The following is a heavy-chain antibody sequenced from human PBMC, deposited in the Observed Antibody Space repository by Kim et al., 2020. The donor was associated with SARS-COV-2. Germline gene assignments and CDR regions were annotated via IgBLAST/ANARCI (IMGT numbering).Heavy chain of an antibody. D-gene: IGHD3-22*01. CDR3: ARVRGHYYDSSGYYDS. CDR2: INHSGST. CDR1: GGSFSGYY. Sequence: SETLSLTCAVYGGSFSGYYWSWIRQPPGKGLEWIGEINHSGSTNYNPSLKSRVTISVDTSKNQFSLKLSSVTAADTAVYYCARVRGHYYDSSGYYDSWGQGTLVTVSS. J-gene: IGHJ5*01. V-gene: IGHV4-34*01.